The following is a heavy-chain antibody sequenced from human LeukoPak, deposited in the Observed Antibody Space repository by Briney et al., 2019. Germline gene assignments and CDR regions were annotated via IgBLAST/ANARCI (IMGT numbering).Heavy chain of an antibody. V-gene: IGHV3-21*01. J-gene: IGHJ6*03. CDR3: ARDRSSVSYYYYYMDV. Sequence: PGGSLRLSCAASGFTFSSYSMNWVRQAPGKGLEWVSSISSSSSYIYYADSVKGRFTISRDNSKNTLYLQMSSLRAEDTAVYYCARDRSSVSYYYYYMDVWGKGTTVTVS. CDR1: GFTFSSYS. CDR2: ISSSSSYI. D-gene: IGHD6-6*01.